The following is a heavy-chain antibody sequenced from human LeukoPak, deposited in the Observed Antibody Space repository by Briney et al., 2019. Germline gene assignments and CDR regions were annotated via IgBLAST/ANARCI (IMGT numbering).Heavy chain of an antibody. J-gene: IGHJ4*02. D-gene: IGHD2-15*01. V-gene: IGHV3-11*04. CDR1: GFTFSDYY. CDR3: AREEAANPFDY. Sequence: GGSLRLSCAASGFTFSDYYMSWIRQAPGKGLEWVSYISSSGSTIYYADSVKGRFTISRDNDKNSLYLQMNSLRAEDAAVYYCAREEAANPFDYWGQGTLVTVSS. CDR2: ISSSGSTI.